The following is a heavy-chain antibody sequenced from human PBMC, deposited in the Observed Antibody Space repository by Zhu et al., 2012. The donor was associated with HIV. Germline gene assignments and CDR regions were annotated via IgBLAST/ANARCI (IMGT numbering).Heavy chain of an antibody. J-gene: IGHJ4*02. CDR1: GGSISSYY. V-gene: IGHV4-4*09. CDR3: ARGSGYGKPYYFDY. Sequence: QVLLQESGPGLVKPSETLSLTCTVSGGSISSYYWSWIRQPPGKGLEWIGYIYSSGSINYNPSLKSRVTISIDTSKNHFSLKLSSVTAADTAVYYCARGSGYGKPYYFDYWGQGTLVTVSS. CDR2: IYSSGSI. D-gene: IGHD3-16*01.